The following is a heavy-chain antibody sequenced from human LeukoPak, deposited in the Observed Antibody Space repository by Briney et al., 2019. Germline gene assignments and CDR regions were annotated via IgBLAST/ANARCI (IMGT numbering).Heavy chain of an antibody. Sequence: GGSLRLSCAASGFSFNSFGMSWVRQTPGKGLGWVSSIHSRGDNTHYADSLEGRFTISRDTWKNTVYLQMNRLRVEDTATYYCARQILRGSYFYYLDVWGTGTPVTVS. CDR2: IHSRGDNT. D-gene: IGHD3-10*01. CDR3: ARQILRGSYFYYLDV. V-gene: IGHV3-23*01. J-gene: IGHJ6*03. CDR1: GFSFNSFG.